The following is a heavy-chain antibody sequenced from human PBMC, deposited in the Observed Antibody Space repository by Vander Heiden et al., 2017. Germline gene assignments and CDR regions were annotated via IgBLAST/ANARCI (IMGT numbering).Heavy chain of an antibody. J-gene: IGHJ5*02. CDR2: ISYDGSDK. Sequence: QVQLVESGGGMVQPGRSLRLSFAASGFIFSRYVIHWVRQGPGKGLEWVAIISYDGSDKNYADSVKGRFTVSRDNSRNTLFLQMNSLRAEDTAVYYCAKDLGYYDSRGYFDLWGQGTPVTVSS. D-gene: IGHD3-22*01. CDR1: GFIFSRYV. V-gene: IGHV3-30*18. CDR3: AKDLGYYDSRGYFDL.